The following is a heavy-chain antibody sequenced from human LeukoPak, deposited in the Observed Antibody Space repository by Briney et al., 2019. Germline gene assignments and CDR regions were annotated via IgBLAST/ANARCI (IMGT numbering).Heavy chain of an antibody. CDR3: ARDIRAVGVTLYFDY. D-gene: IGHD1-26*01. V-gene: IGHV3-11*01. Sequence: GGSLRLSCAASGFTFSNYYMSWIRQTPGKGLEWLSYISGSGGDIHYADSVKGRFTVPRDNAKSSLYLQMNSLRAEDTAMYYCARDIRAVGVTLYFDYWGQGILVTVTS. CDR2: ISGSGGDI. J-gene: IGHJ4*02. CDR1: GFTFSNYY.